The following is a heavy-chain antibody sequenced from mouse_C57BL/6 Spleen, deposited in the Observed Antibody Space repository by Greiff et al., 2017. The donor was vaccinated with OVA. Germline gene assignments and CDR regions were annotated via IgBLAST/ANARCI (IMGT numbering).Heavy chain of an antibody. Sequence: EVKLVESEPGLVKPSQSLSLTCSVTGYSITSGYYWNWIRQFPGNKLEWMGYISYDGSNNYNPSLKNRISITRDTSKNQFFLKLNSVTTEDTATYYCARDLRDWYGSSYGFAYWGQGTLVTVSA. D-gene: IGHD1-1*01. CDR2: ISYDGSN. J-gene: IGHJ3*01. V-gene: IGHV3-6*01. CDR3: ARDLRDWYGSSYGFAY. CDR1: GYSITSGYY.